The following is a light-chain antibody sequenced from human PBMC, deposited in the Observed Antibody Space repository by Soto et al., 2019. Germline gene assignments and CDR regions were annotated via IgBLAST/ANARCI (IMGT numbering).Light chain of an antibody. Sequence: EIVLTQSPGTLSLSPGETATFSCRASQSVSSSYLAWYQQKPGQAPRLLIYGVSRRATGIPDRFSGSGSGTDFTLTISRLEPEDFAVYYCQQYGSSPPYTFGQGTKLEIK. CDR3: QQYGSSPPYT. CDR2: GVS. J-gene: IGKJ2*01. V-gene: IGKV3-20*01. CDR1: QSVSSSY.